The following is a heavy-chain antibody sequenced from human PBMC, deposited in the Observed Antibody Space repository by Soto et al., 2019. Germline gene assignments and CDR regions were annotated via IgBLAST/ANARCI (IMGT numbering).Heavy chain of an antibody. J-gene: IGHJ4*02. V-gene: IGHV1-24*01. D-gene: IGHD3-10*01. CDR2: FDPEDGET. CDR1: GYTLTELS. CDR3: ATASLWFGELLYYFDY. Sequence: ASVKVSCKVSGYTLTELSMHWVRQAPGKGLEWMGGFDPEDGETIYAQKFQGRVTMTEDTSTDTAYMELSSLRSEDTAVYYCATASLWFGELLYYFDYWGQGTLVTVSS.